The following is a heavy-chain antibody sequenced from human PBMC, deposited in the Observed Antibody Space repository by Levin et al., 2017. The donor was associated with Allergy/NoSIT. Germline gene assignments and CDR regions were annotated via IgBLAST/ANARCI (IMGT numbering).Heavy chain of an antibody. CDR2: IGGGGKTR. CDR3: ARDSDYYDSSGHYSGKRRGDC. J-gene: IGHJ4*02. V-gene: IGHV3-48*02. CDR1: GFSFSSHT. D-gene: IGHD3-22*01. Sequence: GESLKISCAASGFSFSSHTMNWVRQAPGKGLEWLSYIGGGGKTRYYADSVKGRFTVSRDNAKNSLYLQMNSLRDEDTAVYYCARDSDYYDSSGHYSGKRRGDCWGQGTLVTVSS.